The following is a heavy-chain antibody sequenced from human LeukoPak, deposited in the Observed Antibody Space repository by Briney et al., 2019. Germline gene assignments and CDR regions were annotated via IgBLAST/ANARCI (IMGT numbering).Heavy chain of an antibody. Sequence: GGSLRLSCAASGFTFSSYGMHWVRQAPGKGLEWVAVIWYDGSNKYYADSVKGRFTISRDNSKNTLYLQMNSLRAEDTAVYYCARVGRGDYYGSAMYSLPQWNYYFDYWGQGTLVTVSS. J-gene: IGHJ4*02. CDR1: GFTFSSYG. D-gene: IGHD3-10*01. CDR3: ARVGRGDYYGSAMYSLPQWNYYFDY. CDR2: IWYDGSNK. V-gene: IGHV3-33*01.